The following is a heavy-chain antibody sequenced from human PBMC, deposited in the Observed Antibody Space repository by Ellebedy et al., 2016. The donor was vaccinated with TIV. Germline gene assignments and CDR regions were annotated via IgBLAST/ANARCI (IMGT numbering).Heavy chain of an antibody. J-gene: IGHJ4*02. CDR1: GFSITYYA. D-gene: IGHD3-22*01. V-gene: IGHV3-30-3*01. Sequence: GESLKISCGASGFSITYYAMHWVRQAPGKGLEWVAVTSYDESSKFYLESVKGRFTISKDNSNNTLYLQMNSLRVEDTAIYYCARDAGYDSGGYYPGHWGQGTRVTVSS. CDR3: ARDAGYDSGGYYPGH. CDR2: TSYDESSK.